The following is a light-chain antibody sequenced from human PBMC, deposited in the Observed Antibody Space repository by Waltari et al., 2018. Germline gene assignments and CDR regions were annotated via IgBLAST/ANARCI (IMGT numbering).Light chain of an antibody. CDR1: SSNIGSNT. CDR2: SNN. Sequence: QSVLTQPPSASGTPGQRVTISCSGSSSNIGSNTVNWYQQLPGTAPNILIYSNNQLPSGVPDRVSGSKSGTSASLAISGLQSEDESDYYCAAWDDSLNGYWVFGGGTKLTVL. V-gene: IGLV1-44*01. CDR3: AAWDDSLNGYWV. J-gene: IGLJ3*02.